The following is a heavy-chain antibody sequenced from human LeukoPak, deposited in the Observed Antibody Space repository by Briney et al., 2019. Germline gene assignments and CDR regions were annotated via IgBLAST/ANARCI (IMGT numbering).Heavy chain of an antibody. V-gene: IGHV1-2*02. Sequence: ASVKVSCKASGGTFSSYAISWVRQAPGQGLEWMGWINPNSGGTNYAQKFQGRVTMTRDTSISTAYMELSRLRSDDTAVYYCARADLTYYDFWSGYKLLDYWGQGTLVTVSS. D-gene: IGHD3-3*01. J-gene: IGHJ4*02. CDR1: GGTFSSYA. CDR3: ARADLTYYDFWSGYKLLDY. CDR2: INPNSGGT.